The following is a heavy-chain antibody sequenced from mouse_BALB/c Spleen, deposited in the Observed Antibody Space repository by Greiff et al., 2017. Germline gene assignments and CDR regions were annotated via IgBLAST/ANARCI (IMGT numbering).Heavy chain of an antibody. V-gene: IGHV5-9-1*01. CDR1: GFTFSSYA. D-gene: IGHD1-1*01. Sequence: EVKLVESGGGLVKPGGSLKLSCAASGFTFSSYAMSWVRQTPEKRLEWVATISSGGSYTYYPDSVTGRFTISRDNAKNTLYLQMSSLRSEDTAMYYGASERGDYGSSYAWLAYWGQGTLVTVSA. CDR2: ISSGGSYT. CDR3: ASERGDYGSSYAWLAY. J-gene: IGHJ3*01.